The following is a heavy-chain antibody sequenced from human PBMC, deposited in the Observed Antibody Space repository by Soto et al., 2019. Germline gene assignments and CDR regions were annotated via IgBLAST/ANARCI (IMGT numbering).Heavy chain of an antibody. J-gene: IGHJ4*02. CDR3: AKDRSSSWCFDY. Sequence: QVRLVESGGGVVQPGRSLRLSCAASGFTFSSSGIHWVRQAPGKGLEWVAVISSDGSDKHYADSVKGRFTISRDNSKNTLFLQMNSLRAEDTAVYYCAKDRSSSWCFDYWGQGTLVTVSS. V-gene: IGHV3-30*18. D-gene: IGHD6-13*01. CDR2: ISSDGSDK. CDR1: GFTFSSSG.